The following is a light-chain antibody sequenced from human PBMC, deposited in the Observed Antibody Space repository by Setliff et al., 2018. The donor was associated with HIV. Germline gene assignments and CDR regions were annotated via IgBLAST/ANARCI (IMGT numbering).Light chain of an antibody. V-gene: IGLV2-14*01. J-gene: IGLJ1*01. CDR3: SSYTTTDTLV. CDR2: KVT. Sequence: ALSQPASVSGSPGQSIFISCTGTSADVGVYDFVSWYQQHPGKAPKLILYKVTNRPSGVSHRFSGSKSGNTASLTISGLPDEDEADYYCSSYTTTDTLVFATGTKVTVL. CDR1: SADVGVYDF.